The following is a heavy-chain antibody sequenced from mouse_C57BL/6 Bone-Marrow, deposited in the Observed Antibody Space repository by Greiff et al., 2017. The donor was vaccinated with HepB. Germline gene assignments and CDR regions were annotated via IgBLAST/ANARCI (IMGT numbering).Heavy chain of an antibody. D-gene: IGHD2-2*01. V-gene: IGHV5-17*01. CDR2: ISSGSSTI. J-gene: IGHJ4*01. CDR1: GFTFSDYG. CDR3: ARPGYGLRRPYYAMDD. Sequence: EVKLMESGGGLVKPGGSLKLSCAASGFTFSDYGMHWVRQAPEKGLEWVAYISSGSSTIYYADTVKGRFTISRDNAKNTLFLQMTSLRSEDTAMYYCARPGYGLRRPYYAMDDWGQGTSVTVSS.